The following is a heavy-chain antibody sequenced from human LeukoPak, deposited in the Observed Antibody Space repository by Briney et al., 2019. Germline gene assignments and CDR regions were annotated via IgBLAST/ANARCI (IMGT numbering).Heavy chain of an antibody. J-gene: IGHJ4*02. CDR3: ARGSSLIAAAGIIDY. V-gene: IGHV4-59*01. Sequence: SETLSLTCTVSGGSISSYYWSWIRQPPGKGLGWIGYIYYSGSTNYNPSLKSRVTISVDTSKNQFSLKLSSVTAADTAVYYCARGSSLIAAAGIIDYWGQGTLVTVSS. D-gene: IGHD6-13*01. CDR1: GGSISSYY. CDR2: IYYSGST.